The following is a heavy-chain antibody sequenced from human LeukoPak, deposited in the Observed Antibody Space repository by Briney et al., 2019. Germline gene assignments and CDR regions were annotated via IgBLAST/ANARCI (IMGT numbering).Heavy chain of an antibody. J-gene: IGHJ4*02. V-gene: IGHV1-18*01. CDR2: ISAYSGNT. D-gene: IGHD2-2*01. CDR1: VYTFTSYG. CDR3: ARGRGYCSSTSCQLTDY. Sequence: ASVKVSCKSSVYTFTSYGISWVRQAPGQGLEWMGWISAYSGNTNYAQGLEGRVTMTTDTYTSTAYMELRSLRSDDTAVYYCARGRGYCSSTSCQLTDYWGQGTLVTVSS.